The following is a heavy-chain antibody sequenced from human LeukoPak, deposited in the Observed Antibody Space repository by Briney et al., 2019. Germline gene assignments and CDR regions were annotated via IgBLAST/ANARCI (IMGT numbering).Heavy chain of an antibody. Sequence: PGRSLRLSCAASGFTFSNYAMSWVRQAPGKGLEWVSGISGSGRSTYYADSVGRFSISRDNSNNTLYMQLTSLRADDTAVYYCAKEGRGMGAATMDYWGQGTLVTVSS. CDR3: AKEGRGMGAATMDY. CDR2: ISGSGRST. V-gene: IGHV3-23*01. J-gene: IGHJ4*02. CDR1: GFTFSNYA. D-gene: IGHD1-26*01.